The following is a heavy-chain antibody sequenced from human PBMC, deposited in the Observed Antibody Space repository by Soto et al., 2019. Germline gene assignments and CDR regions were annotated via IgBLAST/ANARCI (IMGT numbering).Heavy chain of an antibody. CDR2: IYSSGST. Sequence: QVQLQESGPGLVKPSETLSLTCTVSGASISSYYWSWIRQPPGKGLVWIGYIYSSGSTNYNPSLKCRVTISVDTSKNQFSLKLTAVTAADTAVYYWAISPRGYSSTFGFGGEGTLVTVAS. D-gene: IGHD5-18*01. J-gene: IGHJ4*02. CDR1: GASISSYY. V-gene: IGHV4-59*01. CDR3: AISPRGYSSTFGF.